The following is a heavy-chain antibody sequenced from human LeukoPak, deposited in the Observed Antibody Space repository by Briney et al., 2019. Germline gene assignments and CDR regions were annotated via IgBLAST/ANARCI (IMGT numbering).Heavy chain of an antibody. V-gene: IGHV3-11*01. CDR3: SSLGNMDV. CDR2: ISKSGSTI. CDR1: GFTFSDYH. Sequence: GGSLRLSCAASGFTFSDYHMNWIRQAPGKGLEWVSYISKSGSTIYYADSVKGRFTISRDNAKNSLYLQMNSLRAADTAVYYCSSLGNMDVWGQGTTVTVSS. D-gene: IGHD4-23*01. J-gene: IGHJ6*02.